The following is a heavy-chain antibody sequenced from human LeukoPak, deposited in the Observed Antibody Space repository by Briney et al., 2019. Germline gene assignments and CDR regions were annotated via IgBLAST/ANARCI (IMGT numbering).Heavy chain of an antibody. Sequence: GRSLRLSRAASGFTFSGHNMNWVRQAPGKGLEWISFVSISSGTIYYADSVNGRFRISRDNAKSSLDLEMNSLRAEDTAVYYSARVYYYDSSGYCYWGQGTLVTVSS. D-gene: IGHD3-22*01. CDR1: GFTFSGHN. J-gene: IGHJ4*02. CDR3: ARVYYYDSSGYCY. CDR2: VSISSGTI. V-gene: IGHV3-48*04.